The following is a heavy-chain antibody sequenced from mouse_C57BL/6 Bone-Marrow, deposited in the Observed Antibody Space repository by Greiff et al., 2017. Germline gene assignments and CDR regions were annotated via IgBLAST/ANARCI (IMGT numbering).Heavy chain of an antibody. D-gene: IGHD2-5*01. V-gene: IGHV1-64*01. CDR3: ARGGYYRNYEREFYYAMDY. Sequence: QVQLQQPGAELVKPGASVKLSCKASGYTFTSYWMHWVKQRPGQGLEWIGMIHPNSGSTNYNEKFKSKATLTVDKSSSTAYMQLSSLTSEDSAVYYCARGGYYRNYEREFYYAMDYWGQGTSVTVSS. CDR1: GYTFTSYW. CDR2: IHPNSGST. J-gene: IGHJ4*01.